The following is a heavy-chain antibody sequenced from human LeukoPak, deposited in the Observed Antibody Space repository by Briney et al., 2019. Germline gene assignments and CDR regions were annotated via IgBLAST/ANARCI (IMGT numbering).Heavy chain of an antibody. Sequence: GGSLRLSCAASGFTFSGSAIHWVRQASGKGLEWVGHIRSEANTYATTYTASLKGRFTISRDDSKNTAYLQMNSLKTEDTAVYYCTRQLGELLSGTLYYYYLDVWGKGTTVTVSS. D-gene: IGHD3-10*01. CDR3: TRQLGELLSGTLYYYYLDV. CDR2: IRSEANTYAT. J-gene: IGHJ6*03. CDR1: GFTFSGSA. V-gene: IGHV3-73*01.